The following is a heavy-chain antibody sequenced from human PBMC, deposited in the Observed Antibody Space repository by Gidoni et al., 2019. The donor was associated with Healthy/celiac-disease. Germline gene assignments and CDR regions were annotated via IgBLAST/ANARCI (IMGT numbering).Heavy chain of an antibody. J-gene: IGHJ4*02. Sequence: EVQLLESGGGLVQPGMSLSLSGAAAGFTFGDYAMHWGRPAPGKGMGWVSGISWNSGSIGYEDSVKGRFTISRDNAKNSLYLQMNSLRAEDTALYYCAKDEGGGGIYYFDYWGQGTLVTVSS. CDR2: ISWNSGSI. V-gene: IGHV3-9*01. CDR1: GFTFGDYA. D-gene: IGHD3-16*01. CDR3: AKDEGGGGIYYFDY.